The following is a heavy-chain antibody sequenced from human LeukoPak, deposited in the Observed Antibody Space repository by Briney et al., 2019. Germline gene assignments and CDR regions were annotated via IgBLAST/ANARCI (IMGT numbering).Heavy chain of an antibody. V-gene: IGHV4-39*01. CDR2: VSYSGST. CDR3: ARLTPYSGSPLDDY. D-gene: IGHD1-26*01. Sequence: SETLSLTCTVSGGPISSISNYWGWLRQPPGKGLEYIGSVSYSGSTYYNPSLKSRVTMSADTSKNQFSLKLSSVTAADTAVYYCARLTPYSGSPLDDYWGQGTLVTVSS. CDR1: GGPISSISNY. J-gene: IGHJ4*02.